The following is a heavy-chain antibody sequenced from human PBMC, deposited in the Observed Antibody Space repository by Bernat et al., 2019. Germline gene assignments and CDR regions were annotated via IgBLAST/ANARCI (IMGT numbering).Heavy chain of an antibody. V-gene: IGHV3-21*01. CDR3: ARAGDSSGYYYGG. D-gene: IGHD3-22*01. CDR2: ISSSSSYI. CDR1: GFTFSSYS. Sequence: EVQLVESGGGLVKPGGSLRLSCAASGFTFSSYSMNWVRQAPGKGLEWVSSISSSSSYIYYADSVKGRFPISRDNAKNSLYLQMNSLRAEDTAVYYCARAGDSSGYYYGGWGQGTLVTVSS. J-gene: IGHJ4*02.